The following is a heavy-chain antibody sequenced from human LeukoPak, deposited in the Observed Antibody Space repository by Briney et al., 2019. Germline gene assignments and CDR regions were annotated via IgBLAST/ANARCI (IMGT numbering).Heavy chain of an antibody. CDR3: ARAPPYYYDSSGSDY. CDR1: GFTFSSYA. J-gene: IGHJ4*02. V-gene: IGHV3-30-3*01. CDR2: ISYDGSNK. D-gene: IGHD3-22*01. Sequence: GRSLRLSCAASGFTFSSYAMHWVRQAPGKGLEWVAVISYDGSNKYYADSVKGRFTISRDNSKNTLYLQMNSLRAEDTAVYYCARAPPYYYDSSGSDYWGQGTLVTVSS.